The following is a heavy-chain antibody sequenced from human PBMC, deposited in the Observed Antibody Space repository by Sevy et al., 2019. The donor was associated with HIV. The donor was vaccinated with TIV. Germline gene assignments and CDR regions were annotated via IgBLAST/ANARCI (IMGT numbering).Heavy chain of an antibody. D-gene: IGHD6-13*01. CDR2: ISSSTSTI. CDR3: ARLSGYSSSWSYFDY. V-gene: IGHV3-48*01. Sequence: GGSLRLSCAASAFTFSSYSMNWVRQAPGKGLEWVSYISSSTSTIYYADSVKGRFTISRDNAKNSPYLQMNSLRAEDTAVYYCARLSGYSSSWSYFDYWGQGTLVTVSS. CDR1: AFTFSSYS. J-gene: IGHJ4*02.